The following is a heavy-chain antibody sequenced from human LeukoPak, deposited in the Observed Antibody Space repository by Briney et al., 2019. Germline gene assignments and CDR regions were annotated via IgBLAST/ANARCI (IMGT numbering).Heavy chain of an antibody. D-gene: IGHD4-23*01. CDR3: ATRTYGGNSPFDY. V-gene: IGHV4-34*01. J-gene: IGHJ4*02. CDR2: INHSGST. Sequence: SETLSLTCAVYGGSFSGYYWSWIRQPPGKGLEWIWEINHSGSTNYNPSLKSRVTISVDTSKNQFSLKLSSVTAADTAVYYCATRTYGGNSPFDYWGQGTLVTVSS. CDR1: GGSFSGYY.